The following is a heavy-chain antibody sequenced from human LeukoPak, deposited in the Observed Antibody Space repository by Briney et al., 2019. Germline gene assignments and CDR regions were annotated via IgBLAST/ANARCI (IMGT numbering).Heavy chain of an antibody. CDR1: GGSFSGYH. CDR2: INHSGST. D-gene: IGHD6-19*01. CDR3: ARDRIAVALDAFDI. J-gene: IGHJ3*02. V-gene: IGHV4-34*01. Sequence: SETLSLTCAVYGGSFSGYHWSWIRQPPGKGLEWIGEINHSGSTNYNPSLKSRVTISVDTSKNQFSLKLSSVTAADTAVYYCARDRIAVALDAFDIWGQGTMVTVSS.